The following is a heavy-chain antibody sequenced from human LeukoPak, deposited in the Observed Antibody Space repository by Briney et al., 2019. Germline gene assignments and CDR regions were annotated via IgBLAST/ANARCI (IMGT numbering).Heavy chain of an antibody. CDR3: ARVFHDYSDYVFDY. D-gene: IGHD4-11*01. CDR1: GGSISSGSYY. CDR2: IYTSGST. Sequence: SRTLSLTCTVSGGSISSGSYYWSWIRQPAGKGLEWIGRIYTSGSTNYNPSLKSRVTISVDTSKNQFSLKLSSVTAADTAVYYCARVFHDYSDYVFDYWGQGTLVTVSS. J-gene: IGHJ4*02. V-gene: IGHV4-61*02.